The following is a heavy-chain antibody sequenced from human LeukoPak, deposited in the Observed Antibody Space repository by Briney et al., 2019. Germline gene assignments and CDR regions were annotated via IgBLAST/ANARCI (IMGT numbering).Heavy chain of an antibody. CDR3: ARDRAVAGTVRYFDY. D-gene: IGHD6-19*01. CDR1: GYSISSGYY. CDR2: IYHSGST. Sequence: SETLSLTCTVSGYSISSGYYWGWIRPPPGKGLEWIGSIYHSGSTYYNPSLKSRVTISVDTSKNQFSLKLSSVTAADTAVYYCARDRAVAGTVRYFDYWGQGTLVTVSS. V-gene: IGHV4-38-2*02. J-gene: IGHJ4*02.